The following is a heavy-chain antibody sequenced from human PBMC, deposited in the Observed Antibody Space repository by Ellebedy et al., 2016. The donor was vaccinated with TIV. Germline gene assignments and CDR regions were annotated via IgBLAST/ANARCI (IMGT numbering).Heavy chain of an antibody. CDR2: IWYDGSNK. Sequence: GESLKISXAASGFTFSSYGMHWVRQAPGKGLEWVAVIWYDGSNKYYADSVKGRFTISRDNSKNTLYLQMNSLRAEDTAVYYCAKDIYDRGPFDYWGQGTLVTVSS. V-gene: IGHV3-30*02. J-gene: IGHJ4*02. D-gene: IGHD3-22*01. CDR3: AKDIYDRGPFDY. CDR1: GFTFSSYG.